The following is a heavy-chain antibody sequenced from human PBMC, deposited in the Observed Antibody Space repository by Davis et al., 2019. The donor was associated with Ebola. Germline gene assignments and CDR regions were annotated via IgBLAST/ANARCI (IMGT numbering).Heavy chain of an antibody. J-gene: IGHJ3*02. CDR2: ISGSGGST. D-gene: IGHD2-15*01. CDR3: ARDTSRVVPPGAFDI. CDR1: GFTFSSYA. Sequence: GESLKISCAASGFTFSSYAMRWVRHAPGKGLEWVSAISGSGGSTYYADSVKGRFTISRDNSKNTLYLQMNSLRVEDTAVYYCARDTSRVVPPGAFDIWGQGTMVTVSS. V-gene: IGHV3-23*01.